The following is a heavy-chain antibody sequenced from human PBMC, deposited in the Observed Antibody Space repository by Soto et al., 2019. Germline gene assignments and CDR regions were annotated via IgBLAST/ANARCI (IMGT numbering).Heavy chain of an antibody. CDR1: GGLFSSYP. Sequence: SVKVSGKASGGLFSSYPISWVGQVPGQGLEWMGGIIPVFQTAYYTQRFQGRVTITADESTNTAYMELSSLRSEDTAIYYCARGGSGYTWFNEFWGQGTLVTVSS. CDR2: IIPVFQTA. CDR3: ARGGSGYTWFNEF. D-gene: IGHD3-22*01. J-gene: IGHJ4*02. V-gene: IGHV1-69*13.